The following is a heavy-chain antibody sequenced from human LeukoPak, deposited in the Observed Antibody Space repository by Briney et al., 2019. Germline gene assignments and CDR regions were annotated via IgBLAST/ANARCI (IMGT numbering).Heavy chain of an antibody. V-gene: IGHV4-59*01. Sequence: PSETLSLTCTVSGGSISNIYWSWIRQPPGKGLEWIGYIHYTGNTNYNPSLKSRVTISVDTSRNQFSLNLGSVTAADTALYYCARGRWRLDYWGQGTLVTVSS. CDR3: ARGRWRLDY. J-gene: IGHJ4*02. D-gene: IGHD4-23*01. CDR1: GGSISNIY. CDR2: IHYTGNT.